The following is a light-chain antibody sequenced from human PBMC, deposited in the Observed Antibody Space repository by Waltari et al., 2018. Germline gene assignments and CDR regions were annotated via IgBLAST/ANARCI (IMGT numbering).Light chain of an antibody. J-gene: IGKJ1*01. CDR1: QAIRND. CDR2: AAS. CDR3: LQDNSFPWT. V-gene: IGKV1-6*01. Sequence: IQMTQSPSSLSTSVGDSVTINCRASQAIRNDLGWYQQKPGEAPKLLIYAASTLQSGVPSRFSGSGFGTDFTLTISRLQPEDIATYYCLQDNSFPWTFGQGTKVDIK.